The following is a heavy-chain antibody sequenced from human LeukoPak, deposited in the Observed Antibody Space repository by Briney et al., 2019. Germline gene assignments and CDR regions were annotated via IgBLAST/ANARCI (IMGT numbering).Heavy chain of an antibody. J-gene: IGHJ5*02. V-gene: IGHV3-21*01. CDR2: ISSSSSYI. Sequence: GGSLRLSCAASGFTFSSYSMYWVRQAPGKGLEWVSSISSSSSYIYYADSVKGRFTISRDNAKNSLYLQMNSLRAEDTAVYYCARISVAYCGGDCYSGFDPWGQGTLVTVSS. CDR3: ARISVAYCGGDCYSGFDP. CDR1: GFTFSSYS. D-gene: IGHD2-21*02.